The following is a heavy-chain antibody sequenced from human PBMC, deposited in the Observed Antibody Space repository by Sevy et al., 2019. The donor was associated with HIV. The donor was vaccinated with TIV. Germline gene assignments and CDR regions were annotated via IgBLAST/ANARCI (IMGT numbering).Heavy chain of an antibody. J-gene: IGHJ6*02. CDR1: GWSFSGYS. Sequence: SETLSLTCAVYGWSFSGYSWTWIRRPPGKGLEWIGEINYSGDTNYSPSLKSRVTMSVDTSKNQFSLRLTSVTVADTAEYYCAGGLQLGGGYGLDVWGQGTTVTVSS. D-gene: IGHD6-6*01. CDR2: INYSGDT. CDR3: AGGLQLGGGYGLDV. V-gene: IGHV4-34*01.